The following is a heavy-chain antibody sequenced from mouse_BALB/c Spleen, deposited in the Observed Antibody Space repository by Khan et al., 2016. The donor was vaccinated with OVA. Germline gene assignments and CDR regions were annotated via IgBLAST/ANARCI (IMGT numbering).Heavy chain of an antibody. CDR3: AREDYFVGDAMDY. V-gene: IGHV1S56*01. Sequence: QVQLQQSGPELVKPGASVRISCKASGYTFTTYYIHWVRQRPGQGLEWIGWIYPGNINTKYNERFKGKATLTADKSSSTAYIHLSSLTSEDSAVYFWAREDYFVGDAMDYWGQGTSVTVSS. CDR2: IYPGNINT. CDR1: GYTFTTYY. J-gene: IGHJ4*01. D-gene: IGHD1-1*01.